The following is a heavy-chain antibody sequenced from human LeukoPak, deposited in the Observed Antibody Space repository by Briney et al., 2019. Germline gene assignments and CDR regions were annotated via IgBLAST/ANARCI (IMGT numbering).Heavy chain of an antibody. CDR3: ARPSAYGEDAFDV. J-gene: IGHJ3*01. Sequence: GESLKISCKGSGYSFTSYWIGWVRQMPGKGLEWMGIIYPIDSDTRYSPSFRGQVTFPADKSISTAYLQWSSLKASDTAMYYCARPSAYGEDAFDVWGQGTMVTVSS. CDR2: IYPIDSDT. V-gene: IGHV5-51*01. D-gene: IGHD2-21*01. CDR1: GYSFTSYW.